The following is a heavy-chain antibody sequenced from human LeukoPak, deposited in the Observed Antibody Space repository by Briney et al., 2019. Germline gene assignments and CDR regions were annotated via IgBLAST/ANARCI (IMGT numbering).Heavy chain of an antibody. CDR1: GFTFSNYA. J-gene: IGHJ4*02. CDR2: ILGRGGST. D-gene: IGHD3-9*01. CDR3: AKWGDYDVLTGYYVPDY. Sequence: GATLGLFCAASGFTFSNYAMSWVRQAPGKGLEWVSAILGRGGSTYCADSVKGRLTVSGDDSKITLYMQMNSLRAEDTALYYCAKWGDYDVLTGYYVPDYWGQGTLVTVSS. V-gene: IGHV3-23*01.